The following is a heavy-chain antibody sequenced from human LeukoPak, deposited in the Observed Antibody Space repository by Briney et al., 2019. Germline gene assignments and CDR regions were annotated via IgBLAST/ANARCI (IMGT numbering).Heavy chain of an antibody. CDR1: GYTFTGYY. J-gene: IGHJ3*02. CDR2: ANPNSGGT. D-gene: IGHD6-19*01. Sequence: ASMKVSCKTPGYTFTGYYIHWVRQAPGQGLEWMGWANPNSGGTNYAQKFQGRVTMTRDTSISTAYMELSRLRSDDTAVYYCARGIAVAPTHAFDIWGQGTMVTVSS. CDR3: ARGIAVAPTHAFDI. V-gene: IGHV1-2*02.